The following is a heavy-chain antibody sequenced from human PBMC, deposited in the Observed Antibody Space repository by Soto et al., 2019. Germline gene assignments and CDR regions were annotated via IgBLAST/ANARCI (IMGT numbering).Heavy chain of an antibody. J-gene: IGHJ4*02. CDR1: GGSISSGGYY. V-gene: IGHV4-31*03. D-gene: IGHD6-13*01. CDR2: IDYSGST. Sequence: QVQLQESGPGLVKPSQTLSLTCTVSGGSISSGGYYWSWIRQHPGKGLEWIGYIDYSGSTYYNPSLKSRVTISVDTSKNQFSLKLSSVTAADTAVYYCARGLSIAAAGTGVDYWGQGTLVTVSS. CDR3: ARGLSIAAAGTGVDY.